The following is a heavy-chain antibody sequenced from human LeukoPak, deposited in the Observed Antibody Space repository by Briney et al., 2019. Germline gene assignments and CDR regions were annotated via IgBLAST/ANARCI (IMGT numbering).Heavy chain of an antibody. J-gene: IGHJ5*02. V-gene: IGHV1-2*02. CDR2: INPNSGGT. CDR3: ARDPRQYSSSWYTGNWFDP. CDR1: GYTFTGYY. D-gene: IGHD6-13*01. Sequence: ASVKVSCKASGYTFTGYYMHWVRQAPGQGLEWMGWINPNSGGTNYAQKLQGRVTMTTDTSTSTAYMELRSLRSDDTAVYYCARDPRQYSSSWYTGNWFDPWGQGTLVTVSS.